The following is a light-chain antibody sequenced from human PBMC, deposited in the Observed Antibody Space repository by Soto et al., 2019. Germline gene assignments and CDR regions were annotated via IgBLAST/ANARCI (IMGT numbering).Light chain of an antibody. CDR3: SSYAGSNNLV. V-gene: IGLV2-8*01. CDR1: SSDVGGYNY. CDR2: EVS. J-gene: IGLJ2*01. Sequence: QSALTQPPSASGSPGQSVTISCTGTSSDVGGYNYVSWYQQHPGKAPKLMIYEVSKRPSGVPDRFSGSQSGTTASLTVSGLQAEDEADYYCSSYAGSNNLVFGGGTKLTVL.